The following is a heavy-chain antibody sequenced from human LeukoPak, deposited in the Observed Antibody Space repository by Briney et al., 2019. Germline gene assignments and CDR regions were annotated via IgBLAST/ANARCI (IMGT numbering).Heavy chain of an antibody. CDR3: ARVITLRYFDWLLLGY. Sequence: EASVKVSCKASGYTFTGYYMHWVRQAPGQGLEWMGWINPNSGGTNYAQKFQGRVTMTRDTSISTAYMELSRLRSDDTAVYYCARVITLRYFDWLLLGYWGQGTLVTVSS. CDR2: INPNSGGT. CDR1: GYTFTGYY. J-gene: IGHJ4*02. V-gene: IGHV1-2*02. D-gene: IGHD3-9*01.